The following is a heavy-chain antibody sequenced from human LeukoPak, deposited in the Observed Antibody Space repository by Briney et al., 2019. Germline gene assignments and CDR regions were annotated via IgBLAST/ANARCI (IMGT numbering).Heavy chain of an antibody. D-gene: IGHD5-18*01. CDR2: IYYSGST. V-gene: IGHV4-39*01. CDR3: ARRSGTAINAFDI. CDR1: GGSISSSSYY. Sequence: SETLSLTCTVSGGSISSSSYYWGWIRQPPGKGLEWIGSIYYSGSTYYNPSVKSRVTISVDTSKNQFSLKLSSVTAADTAVYYCARRSGTAINAFDIWGQGTMVTVSS. J-gene: IGHJ3*02.